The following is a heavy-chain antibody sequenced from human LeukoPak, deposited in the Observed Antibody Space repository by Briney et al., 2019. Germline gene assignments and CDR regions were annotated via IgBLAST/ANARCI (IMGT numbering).Heavy chain of an antibody. D-gene: IGHD1-26*01. CDR2: ISYSGST. CDR1: GGSISTSTYY. J-gene: IGHJ2*01. V-gene: IGHV4-39*01. CDR3: ARRVYSGSYNWYFDL. Sequence: SETLSLTCTVAGGSISTSTYYWGWIRQPPGKGLEWIGSISYSGSTYNNPSLKSRVTISVDTSKNQFSLKLSSVTAPDTAVYYCARRVYSGSYNWYFDLWGRGTLVTVSS.